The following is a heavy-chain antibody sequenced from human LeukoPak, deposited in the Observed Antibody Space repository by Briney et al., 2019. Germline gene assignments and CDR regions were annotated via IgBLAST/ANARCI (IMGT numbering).Heavy chain of an antibody. J-gene: IGHJ4*02. V-gene: IGHV3-21*01. CDR1: GFTFSSYS. CDR2: ISSSSSYI. D-gene: IGHD2-15*01. CDR3: AREESGGPDY. Sequence: NPGGSLRLSCAASGFTFSSYSMNWVRQAPGKGLEWVSSISSSSSYIYYADSVKGRFTISRDNAKNSLYLQMNSLRADDTAVYYCAREESGGPDYWGQGTLVTVSS.